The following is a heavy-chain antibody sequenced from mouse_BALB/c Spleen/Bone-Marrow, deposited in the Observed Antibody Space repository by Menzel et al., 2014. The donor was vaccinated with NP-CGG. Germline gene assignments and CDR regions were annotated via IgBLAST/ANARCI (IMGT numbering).Heavy chain of an antibody. Sequence: EVQLQQSGAELVKPGASVKLSCTASGFNIKDTYMHWVKQRPEQGLEWIGRIDPANVNTKYDPKFQGKATITADTSSNTDYLQLSRLTSEDTAVYYCASYVYGYYFDYWGQGATLTVSS. V-gene: IGHV14-3*02. D-gene: IGHD1-1*01. J-gene: IGHJ2*01. CDR1: GFNIKDTY. CDR2: IDPANVNT. CDR3: ASYVYGYYFDY.